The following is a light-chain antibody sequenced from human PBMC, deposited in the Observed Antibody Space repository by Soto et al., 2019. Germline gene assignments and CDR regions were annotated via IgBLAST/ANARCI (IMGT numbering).Light chain of an antibody. V-gene: IGKV3-11*01. J-gene: IGKJ5*01. CDR2: DAS. CDR3: QPRSNWPPIT. CDR1: QSVSSY. Sequence: EIVLTQSPATLSLSPGERATLSCRASQSVSSYLAWYQQKPGQAHRLLIYDASNRATGIPARFSGSGSGTDFTLTISSLEPEDFAVYYCQPRSNWPPITFGQGTRLEIK.